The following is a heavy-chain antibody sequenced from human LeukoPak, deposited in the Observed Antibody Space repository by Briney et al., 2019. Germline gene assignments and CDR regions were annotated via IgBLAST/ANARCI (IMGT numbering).Heavy chain of an antibody. CDR1: GFTFGSYA. V-gene: IGHV3-23*01. CDR3: AIMHGYYDGSGYWVQ. Sequence: PGGSLRLSCAASGFTFGSYAMSWVRQAPGKGLEWVSFISPNADRTSKADSVEGRFTISRDNPRNTLYLQMISLRDDDTAVYYCAIMHGYYDGSGYWVQWGQGTLVTVSS. CDR2: ISPNADRT. D-gene: IGHD3-22*01. J-gene: IGHJ4*02.